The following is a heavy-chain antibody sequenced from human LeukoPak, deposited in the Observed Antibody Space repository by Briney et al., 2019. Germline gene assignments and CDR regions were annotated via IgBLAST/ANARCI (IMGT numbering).Heavy chain of an antibody. CDR2: ISSSGSTK. Sequence: GGSLRLSCEASGFXFSTYEMNWVRQAPGKGLEWISYISSSGSTKYYAESVKGRFTISRDNAKNSLYLQMRSLSAEDTAVYYCATIFGVVIRAFEIWGQGTMVTVSS. J-gene: IGHJ3*02. D-gene: IGHD3-3*01. CDR1: GFXFSTYE. CDR3: ATIFGVVIRAFEI. V-gene: IGHV3-48*03.